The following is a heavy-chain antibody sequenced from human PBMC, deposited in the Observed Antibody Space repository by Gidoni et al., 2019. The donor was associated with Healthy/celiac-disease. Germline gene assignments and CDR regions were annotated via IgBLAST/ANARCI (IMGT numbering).Heavy chain of an antibody. J-gene: IGHJ6*02. D-gene: IGHD2-2*01. CDR3: ARAVVPAAHPYYYYYGMDV. CDR2: ISSSSSYT. CDR1: GFTFSDYY. V-gene: IGHV3-11*06. Sequence: QVQLVESGGGLVKPGGSLRLSCAASGFTFSDYYMSWIRQAPGKGLEWVSYISSSSSYTNYADSVKGRFTISRDNAKNSLYLQMNSLRAEDTAVYYCARAVVPAAHPYYYYYGMDVWGQGTTVTVSS.